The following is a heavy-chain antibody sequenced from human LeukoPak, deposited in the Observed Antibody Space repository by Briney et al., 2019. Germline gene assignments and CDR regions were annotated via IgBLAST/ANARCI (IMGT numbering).Heavy chain of an antibody. J-gene: IGHJ6*02. CDR3: ARGPYSSEFGYYGMDV. D-gene: IGHD6-25*01. CDR1: GFTFSSYE. CDR2: ISSSGSTI. V-gene: IGHV3-48*03. Sequence: GGSLRLSCAASGFTFSSYEMNWVRQAPGKGLGWVSYISSSGSTIYYADSVKGRFTISRDNAKNSLYLQMNSLRAEDTAVYYCARGPYSSEFGYYGMDVWGQGTTVTVSS.